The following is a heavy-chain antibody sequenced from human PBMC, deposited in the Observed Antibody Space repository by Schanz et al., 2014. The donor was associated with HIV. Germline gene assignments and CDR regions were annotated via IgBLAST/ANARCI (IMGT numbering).Heavy chain of an antibody. V-gene: IGHV3-7*01. CDR3: TRSLNRGSRAFDAFDI. CDR2: IKEDGSAT. D-gene: IGHD3-10*01. CDR1: GFTFNKYW. J-gene: IGHJ3*02. Sequence: EVQLVESGGGLVHPGGSLRLSCAASGFTFNKYWMNWVRQVPGKGLEWVASIKEDGSATYYVDSVKGRFTISRDNARNSLYLQMSSLRVEDTAVYYCTRSLNRGSRAFDAFDIWVQGTMVTFSS.